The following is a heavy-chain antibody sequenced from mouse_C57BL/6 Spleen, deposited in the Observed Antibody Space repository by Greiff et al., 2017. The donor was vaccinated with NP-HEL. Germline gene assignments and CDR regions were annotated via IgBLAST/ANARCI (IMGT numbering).Heavy chain of an antibody. CDR3: ARTGRKTAQAPAWFAY. D-gene: IGHD3-2*02. Sequence: VQLQQSGPGMVKPSQSLSLTCTVTGYSITSGYDWHWIRHFPGNKLEWMGYISYSGSTNYNPSLKSRISITHDTSKNHFFLKLNSVTTEDTATYYCARTGRKTAQAPAWFAYWGQGTLVTVSA. V-gene: IGHV3-1*01. J-gene: IGHJ3*01. CDR2: ISYSGST. CDR1: GYSITSGYD.